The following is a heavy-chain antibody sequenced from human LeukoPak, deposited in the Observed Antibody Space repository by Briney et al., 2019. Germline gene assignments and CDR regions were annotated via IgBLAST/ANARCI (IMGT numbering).Heavy chain of an antibody. D-gene: IGHD6-13*01. CDR3: ARDHEQLVLFRGVNSGY. V-gene: IGHV1-18*01. CDR1: GYTFTSYV. CDR2: ISAYNGNT. Sequence: ASVKVSCKASGYTFTSYVISWVRQAPGQGLEWMGWISAYNGNTNYAQKLQGRVTMTTDTSTSTAYMELRSLRSDDTAVYYCARDHEQLVLFRGVNSGYWGQGTLATVSS. J-gene: IGHJ4*02.